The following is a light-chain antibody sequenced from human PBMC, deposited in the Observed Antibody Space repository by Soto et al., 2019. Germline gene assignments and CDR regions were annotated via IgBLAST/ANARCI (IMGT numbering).Light chain of an antibody. CDR3: QHYLSSPIT. V-gene: IGKV3-20*01. CDR2: GAS. Sequence: EIVLTQSPGTVSLSPGERATLSCRASPSISGIYLAWYQQKPGQAPRLLIYGASTRATGIPDRFRGSGSGTDFTLIISRLEPEDFAVYYCQHYLSSPITFGGWTRVEIK. CDR1: PSISGIY. J-gene: IGKJ4*01.